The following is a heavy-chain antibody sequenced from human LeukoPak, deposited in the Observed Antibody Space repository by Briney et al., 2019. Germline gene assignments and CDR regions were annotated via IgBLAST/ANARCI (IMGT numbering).Heavy chain of an antibody. CDR1: GFTFNSYW. CDR2: IKQDGSEE. CDR3: AQLYDDCTRSTCLWYFDY. V-gene: IGHV3-7*01. D-gene: IGHD2/OR15-2a*01. Sequence: GGPLRLSCAASGFTFNSYWMSWVRQPPGKGLEWVANIKQDGSEEYYVDSVKGRFTISRDNAKNSLILQMNSLRAEDTAVYYCAQLYDDCTRSTCLWYFDYWGQGTLVTVPS. J-gene: IGHJ4*02.